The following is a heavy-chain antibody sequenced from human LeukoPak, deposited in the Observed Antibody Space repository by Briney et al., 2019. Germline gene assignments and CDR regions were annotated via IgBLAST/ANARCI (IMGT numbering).Heavy chain of an antibody. V-gene: IGHV3-23*01. J-gene: IGHJ4*02. CDR1: GFTFSSYA. Sequence: GGSLRLSCTASGFTFSSYAMSWVRQAPGKGLEWVSAISGSGGSTYYADSVKGRFTISRDNSKNTLYLQMNSLRAEDTAVYYCAKSSSSSWYLDYWGQGTLVTVSP. D-gene: IGHD6-13*01. CDR3: AKSSSSSWYLDY. CDR2: ISGSGGST.